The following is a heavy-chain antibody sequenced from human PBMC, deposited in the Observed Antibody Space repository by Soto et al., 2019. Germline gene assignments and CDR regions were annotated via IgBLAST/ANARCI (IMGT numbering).Heavy chain of an antibody. CDR2: VYHSGAT. D-gene: IGHD3-3*01. V-gene: IGHV4-30-2*01. Sequence: SETLPLTCAVSGGSISTSDYTWSWIRQPPGRGLEWIGSVYHSGATHYMPSLKNRLTMSLDKSKNQFSLDLTSVTAADTAVYYCVRERTIFGVAPGGGVDVWGQGTTVTVSS. CDR1: GGSISTSDYT. J-gene: IGHJ6*02. CDR3: VRERTIFGVAPGGGVDV.